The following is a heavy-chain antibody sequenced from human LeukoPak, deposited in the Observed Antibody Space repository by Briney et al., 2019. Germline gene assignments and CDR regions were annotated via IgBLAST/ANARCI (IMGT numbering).Heavy chain of an antibody. CDR1: GGSISGYY. CDR2: INHSGST. Sequence: SETLSLTCTVSGGSISGYYWSWIRQPPGKGLEWIGEINHSGSTNYNPSLKSRVTISVDTSKNQFSLKLSSVTAADTAVYYCARHIYGSGSYYYPNYYYYYMDVWGKGTTVTISS. J-gene: IGHJ6*03. CDR3: ARHIYGSGSYYYPNYYYYYMDV. D-gene: IGHD3-10*01. V-gene: IGHV4-34*01.